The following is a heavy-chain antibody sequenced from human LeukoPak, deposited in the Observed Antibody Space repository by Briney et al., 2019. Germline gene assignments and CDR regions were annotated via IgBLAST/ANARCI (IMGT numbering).Heavy chain of an antibody. Sequence: SETLSLICTVSGGSISSYYWSWIRQPPGKGLEWIGYIYYSGSTNYNPSLKSRVTISVDTSKNQFSLKLSSVTAADTAVYYCARGRSSMVRGYYYYYMDVWGKGTTVTISS. CDR1: GGSISSYY. V-gene: IGHV4-59*01. CDR2: IYYSGST. J-gene: IGHJ6*03. D-gene: IGHD3-10*01. CDR3: ARGRSSMVRGYYYYYMDV.